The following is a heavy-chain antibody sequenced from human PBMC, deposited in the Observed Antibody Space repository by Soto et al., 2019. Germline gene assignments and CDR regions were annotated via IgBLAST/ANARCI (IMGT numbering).Heavy chain of an antibody. V-gene: IGHV4-31*03. CDR2: IYYSGST. CDR3: ARSLIALLGYCSGGSCSSAFDI. Sequence: TRSLTCTVSGGSISSGGYYWSLILHHPVNVLYFIGYIYYSGSTYYNPSLKSRVTISVDTSKNQFSLKLSSVTAADTAVYYCARSLIALLGYCSGGSCSSAFDIWGQGTMVTVS. CDR1: GGSISSGGYY. D-gene: IGHD2-15*01. J-gene: IGHJ3*02.